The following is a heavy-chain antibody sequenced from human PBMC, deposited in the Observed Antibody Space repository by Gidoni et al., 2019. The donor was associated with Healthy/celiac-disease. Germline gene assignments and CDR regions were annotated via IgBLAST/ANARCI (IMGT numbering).Heavy chain of an antibody. V-gene: IGHV3-23*01. CDR1: GFPFSSYA. Sequence: EVQLLESGRGLVQPGGSLRLSCAASGFPFSSYALSWVRQAPGKGLEWVSAISGSGGSTYYADSVKGRFTISRDNSKNTLYLQMNSLRAEDTAVYYCAKESHKVTTSYYYYGMDVWGQGTTVTVSS. CDR2: ISGSGGST. D-gene: IGHD4-4*01. CDR3: AKESHKVTTSYYYYGMDV. J-gene: IGHJ6*02.